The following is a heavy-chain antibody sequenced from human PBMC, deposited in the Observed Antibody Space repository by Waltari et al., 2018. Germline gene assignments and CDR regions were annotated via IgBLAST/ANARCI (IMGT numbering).Heavy chain of an antibody. D-gene: IGHD5-18*01. CDR1: GDSISSAYY. V-gene: IGHV4-38-2*01. J-gene: IGHJ5*02. Sequence: QVQLQESGPGLKKPSETLSLTCRVSGDSISSAYYWGWIGQPPGKGLEWMGSINHSGSTYSNPSLRGRVTTSVDTPKNQISLMLSSVTAADTAVYYCARHAGYGRDKFDPWGQGTLVTVSS. CDR2: INHSGST. CDR3: ARHAGYGRDKFDP.